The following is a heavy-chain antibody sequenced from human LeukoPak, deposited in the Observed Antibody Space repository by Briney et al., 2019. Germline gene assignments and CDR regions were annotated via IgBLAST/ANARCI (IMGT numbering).Heavy chain of an antibody. Sequence: SATLSPPCTVSGGSISSYYWVWIRQPPGAGLEWVGRFYYGGNTYYNPSLKSRVTISVDTSKKQFSLKVSSVTAADTAVYYCASPRGFSYGYFDHWGQGSLVTVSS. CDR3: ASPRGFSYGYFDH. CDR2: FYYGGNT. D-gene: IGHD5-18*01. V-gene: IGHV4-39*01. CDR1: GGSISSYY. J-gene: IGHJ4*02.